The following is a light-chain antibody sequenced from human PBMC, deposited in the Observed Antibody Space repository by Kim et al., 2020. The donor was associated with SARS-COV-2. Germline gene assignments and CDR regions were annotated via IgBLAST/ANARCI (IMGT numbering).Light chain of an antibody. CDR3: QQRLTWPRT. CDR2: GAS. CDR1: QSVVSY. J-gene: IGKJ4*01. Sequence: FSPGEWATLSCRASQSVVSYLAWYQQRPGQAPRLLIDGASNRATGIPGRFSGSGSGTDFTLTISSLGPEDFAVYYCQQRLTWPRTFGGGTKVDIK. V-gene: IGKV3-11*01.